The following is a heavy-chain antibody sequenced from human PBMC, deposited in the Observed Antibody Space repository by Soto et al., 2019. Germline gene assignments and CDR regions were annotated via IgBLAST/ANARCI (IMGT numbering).Heavy chain of an antibody. Sequence: QDQLVQSEAEVKRLGASVKVSCKASGYTFSSYHINWVRQAPGQGLEWMGWISGYSGNTKYAQKFQGRVTMTTDTSTSTAYMELRRLRSDDTAVYYCAGESEDLTSNFDYWGQGTLVTVSS. V-gene: IGHV1-18*01. CDR3: AGESEDLTSNFDY. CDR1: GYTFSSYH. CDR2: ISGYSGNT. J-gene: IGHJ4*02.